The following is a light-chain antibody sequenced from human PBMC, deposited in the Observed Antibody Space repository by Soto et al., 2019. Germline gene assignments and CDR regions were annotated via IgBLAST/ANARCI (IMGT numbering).Light chain of an antibody. CDR1: SSNVGADYH. CDR3: LPFHTSRRPFV. J-gene: IGLJ1*01. Sequence: QPVLTQPPSVSGAPGQRVTIFCAGSSSNVGADYHVHWYQQLPGTAPRLLIYGNTNRPSGVPGRFSGSKSGTSASLAFTGLGGEAEGDYYYLPFHTSRRPFVFGTGT. V-gene: IGLV1-40*01. CDR2: GNT.